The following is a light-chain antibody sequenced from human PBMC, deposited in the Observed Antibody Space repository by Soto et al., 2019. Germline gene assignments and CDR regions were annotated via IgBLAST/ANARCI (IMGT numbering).Light chain of an antibody. CDR1: QSVGNN. CDR3: QQHANWPLT. CDR2: EAS. Sequence: EIVLTQSPATLSLSPGERATLSCRASQSVGNNLAWYQQKPGQAPGLLIYEASTRATGIPARFSGSGSGTDFPLTISSLNPEDVADYNCQQHANWPLTVGGGTKVEIK. J-gene: IGKJ4*01. V-gene: IGKV3-11*01.